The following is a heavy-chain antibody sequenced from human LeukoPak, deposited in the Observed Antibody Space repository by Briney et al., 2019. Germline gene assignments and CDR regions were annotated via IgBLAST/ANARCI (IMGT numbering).Heavy chain of an antibody. V-gene: IGHV1-69*13. J-gene: IGHJ4*02. D-gene: IGHD3-10*01. CDR1: GGTFSSYA. Sequence: ASVKVSCKASGGTFSSYAISWVRQAPGQGLEWMGGIIPIFGTANYAQKFQGRVTITADESTSTAYMELSSLRSEDTAVYYCARALRETYYYGSGSYSLDYWGQGTLVTVFS. CDR2: IIPIFGTA. CDR3: ARALRETYYYGSGSYSLDY.